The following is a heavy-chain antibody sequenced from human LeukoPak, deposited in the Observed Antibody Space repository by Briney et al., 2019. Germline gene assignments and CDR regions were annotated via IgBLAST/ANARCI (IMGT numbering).Heavy chain of an antibody. J-gene: IGHJ4*02. CDR2: IYYSGTT. CDR3: ARRTYGSGIDY. D-gene: IGHD3-10*01. CDR1: GGSISSSSYS. V-gene: IGHV4-39*01. Sequence: SETLSLTCTVSGGSISSSSYSWGWIRQPPGKGLEWIGSIYYSGTTYYNPSLKSRVTKSVDTSKIQFSLKLSSVAATVTAVYYCARRTYGSGIDYWGQGTLVTVSS.